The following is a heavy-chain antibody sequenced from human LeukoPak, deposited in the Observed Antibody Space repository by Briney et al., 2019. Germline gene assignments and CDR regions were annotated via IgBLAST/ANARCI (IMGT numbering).Heavy chain of an antibody. J-gene: IGHJ5*02. CDR2: IYYKGST. CDR1: GCSSSSSSYH. D-gene: IGHD2-2*01. Sequence: SETLSLTCTVSGCSSSSSSYHWVRIPPPPGTCPNWTASIYYKGSTYYNPSLISRVPISIDTSKNQFSLKLSFVTATDTAVYHCARHPYQLLWLSWFDPWGQGTLVTVSS. CDR3: ARHPYQLLWLSWFDP. V-gene: IGHV4-39*01.